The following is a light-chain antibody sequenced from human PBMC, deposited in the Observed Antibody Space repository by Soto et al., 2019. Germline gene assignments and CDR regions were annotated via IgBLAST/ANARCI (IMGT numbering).Light chain of an antibody. Sequence: DIQMTQSPSSVSASVGDRVTITCRASQDISNSLAWYQQKPGKAPNLLIYAASSLQSGVPSRFSGSGSGTDFTLTISSLQPEDFATYYCQQADSFPLTFGGGTKVEIK. CDR1: QDISNS. CDR2: AAS. J-gene: IGKJ4*01. CDR3: QQADSFPLT. V-gene: IGKV1D-12*01.